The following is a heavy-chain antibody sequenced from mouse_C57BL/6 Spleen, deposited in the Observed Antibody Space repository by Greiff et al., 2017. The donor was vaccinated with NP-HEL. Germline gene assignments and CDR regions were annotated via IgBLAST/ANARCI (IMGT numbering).Heavy chain of an antibody. CDR3: AREGLTYFDV. V-gene: IGHV3-6*01. J-gene: IGHJ1*03. D-gene: IGHD3-3*01. CDR2: ISYDGSN. Sequence: ESGPGLVKPSQSLSLTCSVTGYSITSGYYWNWIRQFPGNKLEWMGYISYDGSNNYNPSLKNRISITRDTSKNQFFLKLNSVTTEDTATYYCAREGLTYFDVWGTGTTVTVSS. CDR1: GYSITSGYY.